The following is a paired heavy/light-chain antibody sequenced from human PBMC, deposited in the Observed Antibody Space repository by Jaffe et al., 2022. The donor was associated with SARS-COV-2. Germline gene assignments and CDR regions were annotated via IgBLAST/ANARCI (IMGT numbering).Heavy chain of an antibody. D-gene: IGHD5-18*01. V-gene: IGHV1-2*02. CDR3: AKDLRIQLWNLDS. Sequence: QVQLVQSGAEVKKPGASVKVSCKASGYTFTGYYIHWVRQAPGQGLEWMGWINPNSGHINYAQKFQGRVTMTRDTSISTAYMELSGLRFDDTAIYYCAKDLRIQLWNLDSWGQGTLVTVSS. CDR2: INPNSGHI. CDR1: GYTFTGYY. J-gene: IGHJ4*02.
Light chain of an antibody. J-gene: IGKJ4*01. CDR1: QSVSSN. V-gene: IGKV3D-15*01. CDR2: DAS. CDR3: QQYNDWPLT. Sequence: EMVLTQSPATLSVSPGERATLSCRASQSVSSNLAWYQQKPGQAPRLLIYDASARATGIPARFSGSGSGTEFTLTISSLQSEDLAVYYCQQYNDWPLTFGGGTKVVIK.